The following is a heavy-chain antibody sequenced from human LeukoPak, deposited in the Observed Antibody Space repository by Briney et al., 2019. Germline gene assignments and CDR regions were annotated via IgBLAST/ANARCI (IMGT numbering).Heavy chain of an antibody. Sequence: GESLKISCRGSGYSFTSYWIGWVRQMPGKGLEWMGIIYPGDSDTRYSPSFQGQVTISADKSISTAYLQWSSLKASDTAMYYCARQVLGNYDFWSGYLSWSYFDYWGQGTLVTVSS. J-gene: IGHJ4*02. CDR2: IYPGDSDT. CDR3: ARQVLGNYDFWSGYLSWSYFDY. V-gene: IGHV5-51*01. CDR1: GYSFTSYW. D-gene: IGHD3-3*01.